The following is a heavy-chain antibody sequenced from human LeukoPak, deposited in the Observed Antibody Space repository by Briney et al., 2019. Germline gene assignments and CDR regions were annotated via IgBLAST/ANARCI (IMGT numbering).Heavy chain of an antibody. V-gene: IGHV4-39*07. J-gene: IGHJ5*02. CDR3: ATGIAAASSEGSPFYNWFDP. CDR2: IYYSGST. Sequence: SETLSLTCTVSGGSISSSGYYWGWIRQPPGKGLEWIGSIYYSGSTYYNPSLKSRVTISVDTSKNQFSLKLSSVTAADTAVYYCATGIAAASSEGSPFYNWFDPWGQGTLVTVSS. D-gene: IGHD6-13*01. CDR1: GGSISSSGYY.